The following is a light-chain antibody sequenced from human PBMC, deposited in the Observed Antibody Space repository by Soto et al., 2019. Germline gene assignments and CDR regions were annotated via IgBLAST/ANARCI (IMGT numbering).Light chain of an antibody. Sequence: EIVMTQSPAILSVSPGERATLSCRASQSVGSNLAWYQQAPGQAPRLLIYGASTRATGIPARFSGSGSGTEFTLTISSLQSEDFALYYCQQFNDWPRTFGQGTKV. CDR2: GAS. CDR1: QSVGSN. J-gene: IGKJ1*01. V-gene: IGKV3-15*01. CDR3: QQFNDWPRT.